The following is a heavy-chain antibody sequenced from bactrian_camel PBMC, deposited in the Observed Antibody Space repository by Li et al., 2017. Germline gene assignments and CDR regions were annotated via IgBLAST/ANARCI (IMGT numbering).Heavy chain of an antibody. J-gene: IGHJ4*01. D-gene: IGHD2*01. CDR3: AWGLPCVPISTVVTTLHLHPRNQH. CDR1: GNTYSSCS. Sequence: HVQLVESGGGSVQAGGSLRLSCAASGNTYSSCSMGWYRQAPGKEHEFVSSLSTDGVTSYADSVKGRFTISRDSAQNTVYLQMSCLSPEDTAVYYYAWGLPCVPISTVVTTLHLHPRNQHWGQGTQVTVS. V-gene: IGHV3S53*01. CDR2: LSTDGVT.